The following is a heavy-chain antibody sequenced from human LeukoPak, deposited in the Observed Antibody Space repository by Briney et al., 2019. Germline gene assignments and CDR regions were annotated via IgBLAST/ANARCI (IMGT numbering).Heavy chain of an antibody. D-gene: IGHD3-10*01. CDR3: TTVGVYYYDH. J-gene: IGHJ5*02. Sequence: PSGSLRLSCAASGLTFSSGWMTWVCLAPRRGLELVGRIRSKAYGGTTDYAEPVKGRFIISRDDSENTVYLQMNSLKTEDTGDYYCTTVGVYYYDHWGQGTRVTVYS. CDR2: IRSKAYGGTT. V-gene: IGHV3-15*01. CDR1: GLTFSSGW.